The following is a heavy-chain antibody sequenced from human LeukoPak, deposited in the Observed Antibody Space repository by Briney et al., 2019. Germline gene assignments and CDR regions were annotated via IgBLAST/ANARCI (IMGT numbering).Heavy chain of an antibody. Sequence: GGSLRLSCAASGFTFSSYWMSWVRQAPGKGLEWVANIKQDGSEKYYVDSVKGRFTISRDNAKNSLYLQMNSLRAEDTAVYYCARVFGYFGSGSADYWGQEALVTVSS. CDR3: ARVFGYFGSGSADY. J-gene: IGHJ4*02. V-gene: IGHV3-7*01. CDR2: IKQDGSEK. CDR1: GFTFSSYW. D-gene: IGHD3-10*01.